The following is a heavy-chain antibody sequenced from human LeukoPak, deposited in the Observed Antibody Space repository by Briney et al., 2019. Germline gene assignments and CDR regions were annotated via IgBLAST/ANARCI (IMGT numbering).Heavy chain of an antibody. CDR3: AKEGSGYFDY. J-gene: IGHJ4*02. Sequence: GGSLRLSCAASGFTFDDYAMHWVRQAPGKGLEWVSGISWNSGSIGYADSVKSRFTISRDNAKNSLYLQMNSLRAEDMALYYCAKEGSGYFDYWGQGTLVTVSS. D-gene: IGHD3-10*01. V-gene: IGHV3-9*03. CDR1: GFTFDDYA. CDR2: ISWNSGSI.